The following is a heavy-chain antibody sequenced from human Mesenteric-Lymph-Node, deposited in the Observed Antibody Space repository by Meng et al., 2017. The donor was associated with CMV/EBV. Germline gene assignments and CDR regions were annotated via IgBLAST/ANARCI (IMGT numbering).Heavy chain of an antibody. CDR2: IYYSGST. V-gene: IGHV4-30-4*08. CDR3: ARETAWAKWGYGVVDY. Sequence: SISSGDYYWSWIRQPPGKGLEWIGYIYYSGSTYYNPSLRSRVTISVDTSKNQFSLKLNSVTAADTAVYYCARETAWAKWGYGVVDYWGQGTLVTVSS. CDR1: SISSGDYY. D-gene: IGHD7-27*01. J-gene: IGHJ4*02.